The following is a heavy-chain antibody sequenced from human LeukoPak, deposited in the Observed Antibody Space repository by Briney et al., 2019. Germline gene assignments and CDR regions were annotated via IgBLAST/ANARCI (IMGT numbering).Heavy chain of an antibody. J-gene: IGHJ4*02. V-gene: IGHV3-30*04. CDR3: ARSRPITVTFDY. CDR1: GFTFSSYA. Sequence: GGSLRLSCAASGFTFSSYAMYWVRQAPGKGLEWVAVISYDGSNKYYADSVKGRFTISRDNSKNTLYLQMNSLRAEDTAVYYCARSRPITVTFDYWGQGTLVTVSS. D-gene: IGHD4-17*01. CDR2: ISYDGSNK.